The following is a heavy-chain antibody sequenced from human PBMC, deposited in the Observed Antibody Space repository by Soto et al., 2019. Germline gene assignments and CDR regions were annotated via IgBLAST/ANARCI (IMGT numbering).Heavy chain of an antibody. Sequence: PGGSLRLSCASSGFTFSSYAMSWVRQAPGKGLEWVSAISGSGGSTYYADSVKGRFTISRDNSKNTLYLQMNSLRAEDTAVYYCAKDANYYDSSGYYPLWVYWGQGTLVTVSS. CDR2: ISGSGGST. V-gene: IGHV3-23*01. D-gene: IGHD3-22*01. CDR1: GFTFSSYA. J-gene: IGHJ4*02. CDR3: AKDANYYDSSGYYPLWVY.